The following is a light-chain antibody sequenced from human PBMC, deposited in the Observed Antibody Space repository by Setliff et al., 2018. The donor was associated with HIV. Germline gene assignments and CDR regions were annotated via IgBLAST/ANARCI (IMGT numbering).Light chain of an antibody. J-gene: IGLJ1*01. CDR2: STN. CDR3: AAWDDSLNEPFYV. V-gene: IGLV1-44*01. Sequence: QSVLTQPPSTSGTPGQRVTISCSGSSSNIGINSVTWYQHLPGTAPKLLIYSTNQRPSGVPDRFSGSKSGTSASLAISGLHSEDEADYYCAAWDDSLNEPFYVFGTGTK. CDR1: SSNIGINS.